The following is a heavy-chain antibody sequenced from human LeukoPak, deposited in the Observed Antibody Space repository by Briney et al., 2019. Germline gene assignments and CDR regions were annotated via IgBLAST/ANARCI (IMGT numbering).Heavy chain of an antibody. D-gene: IGHD3-16*02. CDR1: GGSFSGYY. J-gene: IGHJ4*02. V-gene: IGHV4-34*01. CDR2: INHSGST. CDR3: ARRSVDYVWGSYRRGYFDY. Sequence: PSETLSLTCAVYGGSFSGYYWSWIRQPPGKGLEWSGEINHSGSTNYNPSLKSRVTIPVDTSKNQFSLKLSSVTAADTAVYYCARRSVDYVWGSYRRGYFDYWGQGTLVTVSS.